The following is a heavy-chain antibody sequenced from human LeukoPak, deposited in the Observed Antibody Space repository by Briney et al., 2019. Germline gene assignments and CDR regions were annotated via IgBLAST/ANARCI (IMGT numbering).Heavy chain of an antibody. D-gene: IGHD6-19*01. V-gene: IGHV3-23*01. CDR2: ISGSGVST. Sequence: GGSLRLSFAASGFTFSSCAMSWVLQAPGKGLEWVSAISGSGVSTYYADSVKGRFPLSRDNSKNTLYLQMNSLRAEDTAVYYCAKEAPSIAVAVFFDYWGQGTLVTVSS. CDR3: AKEAPSIAVAVFFDY. J-gene: IGHJ4*02. CDR1: GFTFSSCA.